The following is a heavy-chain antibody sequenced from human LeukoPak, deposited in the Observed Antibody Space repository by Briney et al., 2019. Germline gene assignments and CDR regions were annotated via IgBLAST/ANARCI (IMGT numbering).Heavy chain of an antibody. D-gene: IGHD6-19*01. Sequence: KPSETLSLTCTVSGGSISSSSYYWGWIRQPPGKGLEWIGSVYYSGSTYYNPSLKSRVTISVDTSKNQFSLKLSSVTAADTAVYYCARGEAVAGTSAFDIWGQGTMVTVSS. CDR2: VYYSGST. J-gene: IGHJ3*02. CDR1: GGSISSSSYY. CDR3: ARGEAVAGTSAFDI. V-gene: IGHV4-39*07.